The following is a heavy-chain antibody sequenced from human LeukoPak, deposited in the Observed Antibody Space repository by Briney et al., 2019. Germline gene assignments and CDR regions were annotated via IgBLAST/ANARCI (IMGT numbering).Heavy chain of an antibody. CDR2: MNPNSGNT. Sequence: ASVKVSCTASGYTFTSYDINWVRQATGQGLEWMGWMNPNSGNTGYAQKFQGRVTMTRNTSISTAYMELSSLRSEDTAVYYCARAIKRWLQLDYYYYGMDVWGQGTTVTVSS. CDR1: GYTFTSYD. CDR3: ARAIKRWLQLDYYYYGMDV. D-gene: IGHD5-24*01. V-gene: IGHV1-8*01. J-gene: IGHJ6*02.